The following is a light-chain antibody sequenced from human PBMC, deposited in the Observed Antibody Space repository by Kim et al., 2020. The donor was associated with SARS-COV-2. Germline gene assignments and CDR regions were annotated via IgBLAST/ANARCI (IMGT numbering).Light chain of an antibody. CDR2: TAS. J-gene: IGKJ5*01. CDR1: QSISSY. Sequence: DIQMTQSPSSLSASVGDRVTITCRASQSISSYLDWYQQKPGKAPKLLIYTASSLQSGVPSRFSGSGTGTDFTLTISSQQPEDIAPYYWQQSYSTASFGQEKRWEIK. CDR3: QQSYSTAS. V-gene: IGKV1-39*01.